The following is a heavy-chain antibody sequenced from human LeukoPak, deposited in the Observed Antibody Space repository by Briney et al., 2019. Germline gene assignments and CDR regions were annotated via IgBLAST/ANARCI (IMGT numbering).Heavy chain of an antibody. CDR2: IISYSTTYI. D-gene: IGHD7-27*01. J-gene: IGHJ4*02. CDR1: GFTFSSYS. CDR3: ARDFARTGDYHHFDY. Sequence: PGGSLRLSRAASGFTFSSYSMNWVRQAPGRGLEWVSSIISYSTTYIYYADSVKGRFTISRDNAKNSLYLQMDSLRAEDTAVYYCARDFARTGDYHHFDYWGQGTLVTVSS. V-gene: IGHV3-21*01.